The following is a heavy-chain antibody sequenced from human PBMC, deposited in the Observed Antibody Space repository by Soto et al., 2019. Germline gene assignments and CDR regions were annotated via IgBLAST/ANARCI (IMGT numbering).Heavy chain of an antibody. J-gene: IGHJ4*02. CDR2: IVVGSGNT. D-gene: IGHD6-13*01. V-gene: IGHV1-58*01. CDR1: GFTFTSSA. Sequence: ASVKVSYKASGFTFTSSAVQWVRQARGQRLEWIGWIVVGSGNTNYAQKFQERVTITRDMSTSTAYMELSSLRSEDTAVYYCAAVDYSSSWYYLDWGQGTLVTVSS. CDR3: AAVDYSSSWYYLD.